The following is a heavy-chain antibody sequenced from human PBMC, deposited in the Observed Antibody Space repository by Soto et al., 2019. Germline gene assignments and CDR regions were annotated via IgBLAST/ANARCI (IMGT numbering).Heavy chain of an antibody. Sequence: GGSLRLSCTGAGFTFSDYAMSWVRQAPGKGLEWVSSINYNGVGTYYADSVKGRFTISRDNFKNTLFLVMNSLRAEDAAVYYCASSESYHQAAHWGQGTLVTVSS. V-gene: IGHV3-23*01. CDR3: ASSESYHQAAH. CDR1: GFTFSDYA. J-gene: IGHJ4*02. D-gene: IGHD3-10*01. CDR2: INYNGVGT.